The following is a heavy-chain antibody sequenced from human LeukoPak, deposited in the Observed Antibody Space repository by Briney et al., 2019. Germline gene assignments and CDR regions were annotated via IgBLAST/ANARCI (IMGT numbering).Heavy chain of an antibody. Sequence: GGSLRLSCAASGFTFSSYAMHWVRQAPGKGLEYVSAISSNGGSTYYANSVKGRFTISRDNSKNTLYLQMGSLRAEDTAVYYCARAPGGTFGGVTIEAQGDDAFDIWGQGTMVTVSS. CDR1: GFTFSSYA. CDR2: ISSNGGST. CDR3: ARAPGGTFGGVTIEAQGDDAFDI. J-gene: IGHJ3*02. V-gene: IGHV3-64*01. D-gene: IGHD3-16*01.